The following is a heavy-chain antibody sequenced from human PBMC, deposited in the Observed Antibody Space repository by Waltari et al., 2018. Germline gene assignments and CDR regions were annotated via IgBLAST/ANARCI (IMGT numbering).Heavy chain of an antibody. CDR1: GYTFTSYY. V-gene: IGHV1-46*01. CDR3: ARGLVVAATPGTGGWFDP. D-gene: IGHD2-15*01. Sequence: QVQLVQSGAEVKKPGASVKVSCKASGYTFTSYYMHWVRQAPGQGLEWMGIINPSGGSTSYAQKFQGRVTMTRDTSTSTVYMELSSLRSEDTAVYYCARGLVVAATPGTGGWFDPWGQGTLVTVSS. J-gene: IGHJ5*02. CDR2: INPSGGST.